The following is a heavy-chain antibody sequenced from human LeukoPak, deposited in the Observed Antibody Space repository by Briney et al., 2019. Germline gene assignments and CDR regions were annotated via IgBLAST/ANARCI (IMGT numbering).Heavy chain of an antibody. D-gene: IGHD6-13*01. J-gene: IGHJ3*02. Sequence: GGSLRLSCAASGFTFSSYSMNWVRQAPGKGLEWVSYISSSSSTIYYADSVKGRFTISRDNAKNSLYLQMNSLRDEDTAVYYCARDTGSSSWFGGDAFDIWGQGTMVTVSS. CDR1: GFTFSSYS. CDR3: ARDTGSSSWFGGDAFDI. CDR2: ISSSSSTI. V-gene: IGHV3-48*02.